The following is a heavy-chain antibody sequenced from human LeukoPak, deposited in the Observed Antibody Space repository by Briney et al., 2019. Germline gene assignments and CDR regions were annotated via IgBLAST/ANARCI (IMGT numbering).Heavy chain of an antibody. CDR1: GYRFTTYW. J-gene: IGHJ3*02. CDR3: ARDSGHYAFDI. CDR2: IYPADSDT. D-gene: IGHD1-26*01. V-gene: IGHV5-51*01. Sequence: GESLKISCKTSGYRFTTYWIAWVRQMPGKGLEWMGIIYPADSDTRYSPSFQGQVTISADKSISTAYLQWSSLQASDTAIHYCARDSGHYAFDIWGQGTMVTVSS.